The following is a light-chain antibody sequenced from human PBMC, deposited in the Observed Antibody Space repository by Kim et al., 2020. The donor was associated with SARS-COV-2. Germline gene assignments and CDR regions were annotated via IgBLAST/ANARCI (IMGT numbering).Light chain of an antibody. CDR3: HQYCSRPPNT. CDR1: QSVDSSY. J-gene: IGKJ5*01. Sequence: EIVLTQSPGTLSLSPGERATLSCRASQSVDSSYLAWYQQKPGQAPRLLIYGASTRATGIPDRFSGSGSGTDFTLTISRLEPEDFAVYYCHQYCSRPPNTFGQGTQLDIK. V-gene: IGKV3-20*01. CDR2: GAS.